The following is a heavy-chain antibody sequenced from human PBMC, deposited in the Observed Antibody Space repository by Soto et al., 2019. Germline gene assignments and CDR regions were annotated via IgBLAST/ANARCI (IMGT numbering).Heavy chain of an antibody. Sequence: PSETLSRTCTVSGGSISSYYWSWIRQPPGKGLEWIGYIYYSGSTNYNPSLKSRVTISVDTSKNQFSLKLSSVTAADTAVYYCARAAYYDILTEFYYYGMDVWGQGTTVTVSS. D-gene: IGHD3-9*01. CDR2: IYYSGST. V-gene: IGHV4-59*01. CDR3: ARAAYYDILTEFYYYGMDV. J-gene: IGHJ6*02. CDR1: GGSISSYY.